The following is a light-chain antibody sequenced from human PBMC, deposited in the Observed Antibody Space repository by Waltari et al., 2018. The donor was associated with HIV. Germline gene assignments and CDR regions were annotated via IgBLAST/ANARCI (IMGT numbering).Light chain of an antibody. J-gene: IGKJ1*01. CDR1: QSIDSW. V-gene: IGKV1-5*03. CDR3: QQYNTYSRT. CDR2: KAS. Sequence: DIQMTQSPSTLSASVGDRVTITCRASQSIDSWLAWYQQKPGKAPNLLIYKASSLESGVPSRFRGSGSGTEFTLTISSLQPDDFATYYCQQYNTYSRTFGQGTKVEIK.